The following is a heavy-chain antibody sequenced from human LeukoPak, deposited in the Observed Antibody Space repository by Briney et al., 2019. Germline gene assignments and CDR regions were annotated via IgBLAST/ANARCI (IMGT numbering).Heavy chain of an antibody. J-gene: IGHJ4*02. D-gene: IGHD3-22*01. CDR1: GFTFSSYA. CDR2: ISYDGSNK. Sequence: GGSLRLSCAASGFTFSSYAMHWVRQAPGKGLEWVAVISYDGSNKYYADSVKGRFTISRDNSKNTLCLQMNSLRAEDTAVYYCARTYYYDSSGYYSRGFDYWGQGTLVTVSS. V-gene: IGHV3-30*01. CDR3: ARTYYYDSSGYYSRGFDY.